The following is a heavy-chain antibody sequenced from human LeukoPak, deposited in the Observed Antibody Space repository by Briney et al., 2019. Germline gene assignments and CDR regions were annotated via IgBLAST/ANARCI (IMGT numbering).Heavy chain of an antibody. CDR3: ARHWETSSWYVDY. J-gene: IGHJ4*02. Sequence: PSETLSLTCTVSGGSISNYYWSWIRQPPGKGLEWIGYIFYSGNTNYNPSLKSRVTISVDTSKNQFSLKLSSVTAADTAVYYCARHWETSSWYVDYWGQGTLVTVSS. D-gene: IGHD6-13*01. V-gene: IGHV4-59*08. CDR1: GGSISNYY. CDR2: IFYSGNT.